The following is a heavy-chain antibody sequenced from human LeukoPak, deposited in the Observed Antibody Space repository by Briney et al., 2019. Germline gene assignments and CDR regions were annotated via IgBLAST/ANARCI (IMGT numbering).Heavy chain of an antibody. V-gene: IGHV3-30-3*01. CDR2: ISYDGSNK. D-gene: IGHD2-15*01. Sequence: GGSLRLSCAASGFTFSSYAMHWVRQAPGKGLEWVAVISYDGSNKYYADSVKGRFTISRDNSKNSLYLQMNSLRTEDTALYYCAKDISPLGYCSGGSCYSGLDVWGQGTTVTVSS. CDR3: AKDISPLGYCSGGSCYSGLDV. J-gene: IGHJ6*02. CDR1: GFTFSSYA.